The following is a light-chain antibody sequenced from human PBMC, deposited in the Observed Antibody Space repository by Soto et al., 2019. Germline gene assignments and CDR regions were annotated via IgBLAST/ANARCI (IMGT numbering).Light chain of an antibody. CDR3: QQRSNYT. CDR2: DAS. Sequence: AIQLTQSPSSLSASVGDRVTITCRASQGISSPLARHQQKAGKAPKLLIYDASSLEGGVPSRFSGGGSGTDFTLTISSLEPEDFAVYYCQQRSNYTFGQGTKLEIK. V-gene: IGKV1D-13*01. CDR1: QGISSP. J-gene: IGKJ2*01.